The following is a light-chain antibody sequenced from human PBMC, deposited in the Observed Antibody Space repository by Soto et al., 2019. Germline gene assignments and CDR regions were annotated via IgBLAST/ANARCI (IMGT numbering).Light chain of an antibody. V-gene: IGKV3-20*01. CDR2: GAS. Sequence: EIVLTQSPGTLSLSPGERATLSCRASQSVSSSYLAWYQQKPGQAPRLLIYGASSRATGIPDRFSGSGSGTDFTLTISRLEPEDFAVYYWQQYGSLGTFGQGTKVEIK. J-gene: IGKJ1*01. CDR1: QSVSSSY. CDR3: QQYGSLGT.